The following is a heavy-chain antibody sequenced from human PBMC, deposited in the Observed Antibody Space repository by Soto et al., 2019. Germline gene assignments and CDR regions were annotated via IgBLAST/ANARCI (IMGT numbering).Heavy chain of an antibody. J-gene: IGHJ3*02. CDR1: GGTFSSYG. Sequence: QVQLVQSGAEVKKPGSSVKVSCKASGGTFSSYGIHWVRQAPGQGLEWMGGIIPMSGTANSAQEVQGRVASSVEESTRADYMELRSLTSENTAMYYSARENYYGSGSYHSDAFDTWGKGTMVTDSS. V-gene: IGHV1-69*01. D-gene: IGHD3-10*01. CDR3: ARENYYGSGSYHSDAFDT. CDR2: IIPMSGTA.